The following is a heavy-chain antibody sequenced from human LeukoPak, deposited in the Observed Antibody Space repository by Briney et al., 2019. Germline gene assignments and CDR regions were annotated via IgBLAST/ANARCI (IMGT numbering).Heavy chain of an antibody. CDR2: IWYYGSNK. J-gene: IGHJ4*02. CDR1: GFTFSTYG. V-gene: IGHV3-33*01. Sequence: GGSLRLSCGASGFTFSTYGMQWVRQAPGKGLEWVAVIWYYGSNKYYADSVKGRSTVSRDNSKNTLYLQMNSLRAEDTAVYYCARSMAAADYWGQGTLVTVSS. CDR3: ARSMAAADY. D-gene: IGHD6-13*01.